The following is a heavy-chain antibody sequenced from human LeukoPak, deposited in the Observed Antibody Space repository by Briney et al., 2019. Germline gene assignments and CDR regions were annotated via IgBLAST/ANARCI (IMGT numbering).Heavy chain of an antibody. CDR1: GGSISNYC. V-gene: IGHV4-59*01. CDR3: ARGSWKFDP. Sequence: SETLSLTCTVSGGSISNYCWSWIRQPPGKGLEWIGYIYYTENTNYNPFLKSRVTISLDPSKNHFSLKLSSVTAADTAVYYCARGSWKFDPWGQGTLVTVSS. D-gene: IGHD1-1*01. CDR2: IYYTENT. J-gene: IGHJ5*02.